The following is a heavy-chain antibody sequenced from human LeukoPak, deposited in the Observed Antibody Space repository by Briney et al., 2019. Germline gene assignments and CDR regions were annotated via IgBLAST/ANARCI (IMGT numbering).Heavy chain of an antibody. J-gene: IGHJ3*02. D-gene: IGHD2-15*01. V-gene: IGHV1-2*02. Sequence: ASVKVSCKASGYTFTGYYMHWVRQAPGQGLEWMGWINPNSGGTNYAQKFQGRVTMTTDTSTSTAYMELRSLRSDDTAVYYCARDFRYCSGGSCYHYHAFDIWGQGTMVTVSS. CDR1: GYTFTGYY. CDR3: ARDFRYCSGGSCYHYHAFDI. CDR2: INPNSGGT.